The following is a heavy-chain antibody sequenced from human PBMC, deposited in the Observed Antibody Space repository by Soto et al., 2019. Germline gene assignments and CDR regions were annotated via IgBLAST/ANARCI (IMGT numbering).Heavy chain of an antibody. CDR1: GGSVTMSSFS. Sequence: LQLQESGSGLVQPSQTLSLTCALSGGSVTMSSFSWAWVRQPPGRGLPWSGYISHSGATSSDPTLKSRVTRSRDRAKNQFSLKLTSVTAADTAVYYCASLDYYGSWLDPWGQGTLVTVSS. CDR3: ASLDYYGSWLDP. D-gene: IGHD1-26*01. V-gene: IGHV4-30-2*01. J-gene: IGHJ5*02. CDR2: ISHSGAT.